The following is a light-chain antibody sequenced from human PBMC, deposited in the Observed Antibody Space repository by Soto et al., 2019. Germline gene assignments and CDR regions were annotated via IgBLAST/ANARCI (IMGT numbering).Light chain of an antibody. J-gene: IGLJ3*02. CDR3: AAWDDSLNAIV. V-gene: IGLV1-44*01. CDR1: TSNIGNNT. CDR2: SNS. Sequence: QSVLTQAPSASGTPGQRVTISCSGSTSNIGNNTVDWHQQFSGTAPKVLIYSNSQRPSGVPDRFSGSKSGTSASLAISGLKSEDEADYYCAAWDDSLNAIVFGGGTKLTVL.